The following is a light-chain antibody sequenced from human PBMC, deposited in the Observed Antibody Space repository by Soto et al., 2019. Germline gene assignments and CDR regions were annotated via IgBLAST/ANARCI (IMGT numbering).Light chain of an antibody. CDR1: QSISSY. CDR2: AAS. J-gene: IGKJ2*01. CDR3: QQSYSTPH. Sequence: DIQMTQSPSSLSASVGDRVTITCRASQSISSYLNWYQQKPGKAPKLLIYAASSLQSGDPSRFSGSGSGTDFTLTISSLQPEDFATYYCQQSYSTPHFGQGTKLEIK. V-gene: IGKV1-39*01.